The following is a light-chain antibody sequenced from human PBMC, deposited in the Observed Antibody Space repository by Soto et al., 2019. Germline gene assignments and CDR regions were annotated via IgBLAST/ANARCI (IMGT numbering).Light chain of an antibody. CDR1: QALRSSY. J-gene: IGKJ4*01. Sequence: DIVLTQSPATLSLSAGDRATLSCGASQALRSSYLAWYQQKPGLAPRLLIYATSSRATGIPDRFSGGGSGTDLTLTINKLEPEDFAVYYCQKYGSSPFTFGGGAKVDIK. V-gene: IGKV3D-20*01. CDR3: QKYGSSPFT. CDR2: ATS.